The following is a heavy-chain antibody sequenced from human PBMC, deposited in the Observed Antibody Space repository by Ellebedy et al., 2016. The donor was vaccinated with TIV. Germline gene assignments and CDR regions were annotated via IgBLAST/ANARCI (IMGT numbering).Heavy chain of an antibody. CDR1: GYTFTNFD. CDR2: MNPNSGNT. V-gene: IGHV1-8*01. J-gene: IGHJ5*02. CDR3: ARGALASATAAVGLDP. D-gene: IGHD2-2*01. Sequence: ASVKVSCKASGYTFTNFDIHWVRQAAGHGLEWMGWMNPNSGNTNYAQKFQGRITMTRDTSINTAYMELTSLRPDDTAIYYCARGALASATAAVGLDPWGQGTLVTVSS.